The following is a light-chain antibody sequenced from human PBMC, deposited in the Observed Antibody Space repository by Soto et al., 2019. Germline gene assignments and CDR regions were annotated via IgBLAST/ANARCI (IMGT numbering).Light chain of an antibody. CDR2: GAS. J-gene: IGKJ1*01. CDR3: QQRSNWPRT. CDR1: QSVSSSY. Sequence: EIVLTQSPGTLSLSPGERATLSCRASQSVSSSYLAWYQQKPGQAPRLLIYGASTRATGIPARFSGSGSGTDFTLTISSLEPEDFAVYYCQQRSNWPRTFGQGTEVDIK. V-gene: IGKV3D-20*02.